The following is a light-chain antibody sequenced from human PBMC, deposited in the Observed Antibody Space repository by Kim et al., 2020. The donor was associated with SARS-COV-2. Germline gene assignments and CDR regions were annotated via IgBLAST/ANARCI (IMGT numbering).Light chain of an antibody. V-gene: IGKV1-33*01. J-gene: IGKJ2*01. CDR3: QQYEDLPYN. Sequence: SASLGDIVTITGQSNQVISNYLNWYQKTPRKAPKLLIYDASTLETVVPSKFRGSGAGKEFTFTITSLRPEDIATYYCQQYEDLPYNFGQGTKLEI. CDR1: QVISNY. CDR2: DAS.